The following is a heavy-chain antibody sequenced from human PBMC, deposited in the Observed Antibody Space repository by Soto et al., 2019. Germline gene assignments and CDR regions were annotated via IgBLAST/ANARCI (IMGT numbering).Heavy chain of an antibody. Sequence: LSLTCAVYGGSFSGYYWSWIRQPPGKGLEWIGEINHSGSTNYNPSLKSRVTISVDTSKNQFSLKLSSVTAADTAVYYCARGKNYYGSGSYYRNWFDPWGQGTLVTVSS. CDR2: INHSGST. D-gene: IGHD3-10*01. J-gene: IGHJ5*02. CDR1: GGSFSGYY. V-gene: IGHV4-34*01. CDR3: ARGKNYYGSGSYYRNWFDP.